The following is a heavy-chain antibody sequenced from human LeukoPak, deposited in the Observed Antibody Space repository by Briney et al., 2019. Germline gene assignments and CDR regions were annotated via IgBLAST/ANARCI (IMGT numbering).Heavy chain of an antibody. V-gene: IGHV4-34*01. CDR1: GGSFSGYY. CDR2: INHSGST. D-gene: IGHD3-10*01. J-gene: IGHJ6*03. CDR3: ARDAPGSYGYYMDV. Sequence: MASETLSLTCAVYGGSFSGYYWSWIRQPPGKGLEWIGEINHSGSTNYNPSLKSRVTISVDTSKNQFSLKLSSVTAADTAVYYCARDAPGSYGYYMDVWGKGTTVTISS.